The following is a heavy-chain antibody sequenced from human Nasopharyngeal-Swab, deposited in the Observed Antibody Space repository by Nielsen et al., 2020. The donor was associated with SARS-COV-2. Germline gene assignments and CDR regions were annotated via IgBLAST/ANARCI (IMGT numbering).Heavy chain of an antibody. CDR2: IGAYNGNT. Sequence: ASVKVSCKASGYIFTSYDISWVRQARGQGLEWMGWIGAYNGNTNYAPKFQDRVTMTTDTSTSTVYMELRSLRSDDTAVYYCARPGVAEDYWGQGTLVTVSS. D-gene: IGHD3-3*01. J-gene: IGHJ4*02. CDR1: GYIFTSYD. V-gene: IGHV1-18*01. CDR3: ARPGVAEDY.